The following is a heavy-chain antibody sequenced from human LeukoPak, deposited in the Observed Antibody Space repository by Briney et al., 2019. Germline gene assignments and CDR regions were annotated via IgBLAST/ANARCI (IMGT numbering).Heavy chain of an antibody. CDR1: GYTFTGYY. J-gene: IGHJ4*02. V-gene: IGHV1-8*02. CDR3: ARTASSGPYSGY. CDR2: MNPNSGNT. D-gene: IGHD3-22*01. Sequence: ASVKVSCKASGYTFTGYYMHWVRQAPGQGLEWMGWMNPNSGNTGYAQKFQGRVTMTRNTSISTAYMELSSLRSEDTAVYYCARTASSGPYSGYWGQGTLVTVSS.